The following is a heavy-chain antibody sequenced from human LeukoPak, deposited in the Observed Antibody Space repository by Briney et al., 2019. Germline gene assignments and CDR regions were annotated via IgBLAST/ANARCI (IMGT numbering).Heavy chain of an antibody. J-gene: IGHJ3*01. D-gene: IGHD4-17*01. CDR2: FYTSGGT. V-gene: IGHV4-4*07. Sequence: PSETLSLTCTIPGGSFSSYHWSWIRQPAGKGLEWIGRFYTSGGTNYNPSLRSRVTISVDTAKSQFSVKLNSVTAADTAVYYCAGNHDSGDNGGAFDVWGQGTMVSVSS. CDR3: AGNHDSGDNGGAFDV. CDR1: GGSFSSYH.